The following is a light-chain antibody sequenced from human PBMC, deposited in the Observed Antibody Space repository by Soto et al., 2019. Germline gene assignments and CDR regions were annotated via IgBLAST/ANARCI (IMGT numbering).Light chain of an antibody. V-gene: IGLV2-14*03. CDR2: GVT. J-gene: IGLJ2*01. Sequence: QSALTQPASVSGSPGQSITIFCTGTSNDIGGYDYVSWYQQHPGKGPRLMIYGVTNRPSGVSNRFSGSKSGNTASLTIFGLQAEDEADYFCSSYAASSTPVIFGGGTKLTVL. CDR3: SSYAASSTPVI. CDR1: SNDIGGYDY.